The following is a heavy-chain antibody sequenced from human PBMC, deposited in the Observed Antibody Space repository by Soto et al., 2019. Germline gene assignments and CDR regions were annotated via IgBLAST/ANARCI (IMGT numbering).Heavy chain of an antibody. D-gene: IGHD4-17*01. CDR2: ISAYNGNT. CDR1: GYTFTSYG. V-gene: IGHV1-18*01. CDR3: AREVTMTTVTSSFDY. Sequence: ASVKVSCKASGYTFTSYGISWVRQAPGQGLEWMGWISAYNGNTNYARKLQGRVTMTTDTSTSTAYMELRSLRSDDTAVYYCAREVTMTTVTSSFDYWGQGTLVTVSS. J-gene: IGHJ4*02.